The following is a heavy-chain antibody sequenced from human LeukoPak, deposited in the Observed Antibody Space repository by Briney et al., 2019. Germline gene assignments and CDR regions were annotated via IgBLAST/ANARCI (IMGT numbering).Heavy chain of an antibody. CDR1: GFTFDDYA. Sequence: PGRSLRLSCAASGFTFDDYAMRWVRQAPGKGLEWVSGISWNSGSIGYADSVKGRFTISRDNAKNSLYLQMNSLRAEDTALYYCAKDKWELPEYYFDYWGQGTLVTVSS. CDR2: ISWNSGSI. J-gene: IGHJ4*02. V-gene: IGHV3-9*01. CDR3: AKDKWELPEYYFDY. D-gene: IGHD1-26*01.